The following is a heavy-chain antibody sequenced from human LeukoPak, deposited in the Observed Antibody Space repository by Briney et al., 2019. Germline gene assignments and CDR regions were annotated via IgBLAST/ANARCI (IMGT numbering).Heavy chain of an antibody. CDR1: GGYISSYY. CDR2: IYYSGST. Sequence: SETLCLTCTDSGGYISSYYWSWIRQPPGKGLEWIGYIYYSGSTNYNPSLKSRVTISVDTSKNQFSLKLSSVTAADTAVYYCARMTYSSSWYYYYGMDVWGQGTTVTVSS. J-gene: IGHJ6*02. D-gene: IGHD6-13*01. V-gene: IGHV4-59*08. CDR3: ARMTYSSSWYYYYGMDV.